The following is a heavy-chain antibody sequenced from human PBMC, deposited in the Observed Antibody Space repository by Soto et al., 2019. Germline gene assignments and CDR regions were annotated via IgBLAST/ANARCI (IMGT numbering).Heavy chain of an antibody. CDR2: VSGGSGVT. CDR1: GFSLSTYG. Sequence: EVQVLEAGGGLAQPGGSLRLSCTASGFSLSTYGVTWVRQAPGKGLQWVSGVSGGSGVTHYADSVKGRFTIIKDNSENTAYLQMNSLRVADTAVYYCGRWNGYGDLWGQGTLVTVS. V-gene: IGHV3-23*01. CDR3: GRWNGYGDL. J-gene: IGHJ5*02. D-gene: IGHD1-1*01.